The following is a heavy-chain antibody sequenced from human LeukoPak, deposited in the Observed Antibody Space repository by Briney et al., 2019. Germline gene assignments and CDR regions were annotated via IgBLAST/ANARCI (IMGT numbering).Heavy chain of an antibody. Sequence: SETLSPTCTVSGGSISSYYWSWIRQPPGKGLEWIGYIYYSGSTNYNPSLKSRVTISVDTSKNQFSLKLSSVTAADTAVYYCARTFQLLTMNAFDIWGQGTMVTVSS. D-gene: IGHD2-2*01. CDR2: IYYSGST. CDR3: ARTFQLLTMNAFDI. CDR1: GGSISSYY. V-gene: IGHV4-59*08. J-gene: IGHJ3*02.